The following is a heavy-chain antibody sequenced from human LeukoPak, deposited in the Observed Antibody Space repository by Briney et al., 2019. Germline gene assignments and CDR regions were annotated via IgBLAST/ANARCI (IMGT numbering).Heavy chain of an antibody. CDR1: GGSISSGGYY. J-gene: IGHJ5*02. D-gene: IGHD4-17*01. CDR2: IYYSGST. V-gene: IGHV4-31*02. Sequence: SQTLSLTWTFSGGSISSGGYYWNWIPQHPRKGLEWIGYIYYSGSTYYNPSLKSRVTISVDTSKNQFSLKLSSVTAADTAVYYCARSDTVTPNWFDPWGQGTLVTVSS. CDR3: ARSDTVTPNWFDP.